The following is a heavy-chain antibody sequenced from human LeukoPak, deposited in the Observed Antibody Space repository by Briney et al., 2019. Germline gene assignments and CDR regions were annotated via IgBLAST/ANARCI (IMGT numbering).Heavy chain of an antibody. CDR1: GYTFTSYG. CDR2: ISAYNGNT. D-gene: IGHD2-2*02. V-gene: IGHV1-18*01. J-gene: IGHJ4*02. Sequence: ASVKVSCKASGYTFTSYGISWVRQAPGQGLEWMGWISAYNGNTNYAQKLQGRVTMTTDTSTSTAYMELRSLRSDDTAVYYCARDGGCSSTSCYTGGAFRDWGQGTLVTVSS. CDR3: ARDGGCSSTSCYTGGAFRD.